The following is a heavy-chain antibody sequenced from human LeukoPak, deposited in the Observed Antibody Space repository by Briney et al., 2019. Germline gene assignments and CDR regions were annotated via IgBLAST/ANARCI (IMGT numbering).Heavy chain of an antibody. CDR3: AKDSQLWPQYYGMDV. J-gene: IGHJ6*02. D-gene: IGHD5-18*01. CDR2: ISGSGGST. V-gene: IGHV3-23*01. Sequence: GGSLRLSCAASGFTFSSYAMNWVRQAPGKGLEWVSAISGSGGSTYYADSVKGRFTISRDNSENTLYLQMNSLRAEDTAVYYCAKDSQLWPQYYGMDVWGQGTTVTVSS. CDR1: GFTFSSYA.